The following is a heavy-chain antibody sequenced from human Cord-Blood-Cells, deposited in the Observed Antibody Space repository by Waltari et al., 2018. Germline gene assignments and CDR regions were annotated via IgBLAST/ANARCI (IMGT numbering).Heavy chain of an antibody. Sequence: EVQLVESGGGLVQPGRSLRLSCAASGFTFADYAMPWVRQAPGKGVECVSGISWNSGSIGYADSVKGRFTISRDNAKNSLYLQMNSLRAEDTALYYCAKGVAATEGVDYWGQGTLVTVSS. CDR3: AKGVAATEGVDY. D-gene: IGHD2-15*01. CDR2: ISWNSGSI. J-gene: IGHJ4*02. CDR1: GFTFADYA. V-gene: IGHV3-9*01.